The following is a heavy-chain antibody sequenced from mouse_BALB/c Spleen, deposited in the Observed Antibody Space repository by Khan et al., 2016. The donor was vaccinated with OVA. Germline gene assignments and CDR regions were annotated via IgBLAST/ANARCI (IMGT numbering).Heavy chain of an antibody. CDR1: GFTFSTFG. J-gene: IGHJ2*01. CDR3: ASSWDS. CDR2: ISSGSTTV. Sequence: EVELVESGGGLVQPGGSRKLSCAASGFTFSTFGMHWVRQAPEKGLECVAYISSGSTTVYYADTVHGRFTTPSDNPKKTLFLQMTSLRSDDTASYYCASSWDSWGRGATLTVSS. V-gene: IGHV5-17*02. D-gene: IGHD3-1*01.